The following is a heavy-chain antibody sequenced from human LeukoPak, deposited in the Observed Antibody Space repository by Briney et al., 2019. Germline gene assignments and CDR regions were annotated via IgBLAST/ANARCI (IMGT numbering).Heavy chain of an antibody. D-gene: IGHD1-26*01. J-gene: IGHJ4*02. CDR3: ARDDSGSYPKFDY. CDR2: ISAYNGNT. CDR1: GYTFTGYY. V-gene: IGHV1-18*04. Sequence: SVKVSCKASGYTFTGYYMHWVRQAPGQGLEWMGWISAYNGNTNYAQKLQGRVTMTTDTSTSTAYMELRSLRSDDTAVYYCARDDSGSYPKFDYWGQGTLVTVSS.